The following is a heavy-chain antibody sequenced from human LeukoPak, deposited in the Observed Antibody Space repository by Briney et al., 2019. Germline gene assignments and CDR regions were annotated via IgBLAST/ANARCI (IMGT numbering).Heavy chain of an antibody. D-gene: IGHD3-22*01. CDR2: IIPSFGIA. CDR3: ATVPDYYDSSGYFPPNFVDY. CDR1: GGTFSSYA. V-gene: IGHV1-69*04. J-gene: IGHJ4*02. Sequence: SVKVSCKASGGTFSSYAMSCVRQAPGQGLEWMGMIIPSFGIANYAQKFQGRVTITADKSTSTAYMELSSLRSEDTAVYYCATVPDYYDSSGYFPPNFVDYWGQGTLVTVSS.